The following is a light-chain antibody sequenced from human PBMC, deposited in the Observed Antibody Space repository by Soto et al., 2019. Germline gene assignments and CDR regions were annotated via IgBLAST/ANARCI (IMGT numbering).Light chain of an antibody. J-gene: IGKJ4*01. V-gene: IGKV1-27*01. CDR3: EKYNSAPL. CDR2: AAS. CDR1: QGISNY. Sequence: DIQMTQSPSSLSASVGDRVTITCRASQGISNYLAWYQQKPGKVPKLLIYAASTLQSGVPSRFSGSGSGTDFTLTISSLQPEDVAAYYCEKYNSAPLFGGGTKVEIK.